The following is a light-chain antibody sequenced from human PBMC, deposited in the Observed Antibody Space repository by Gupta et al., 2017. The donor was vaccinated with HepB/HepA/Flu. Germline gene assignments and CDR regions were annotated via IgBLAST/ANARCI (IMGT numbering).Light chain of an antibody. CDR3: QQYNSYST. V-gene: IGKV1-5*03. Sequence: DIQMTQSPSILSASVGDRVTITCRASQSISSWLAWYQQKPGKAPKLLIYKASSLESGVPSRFSGSGSGTEFTLTISSLQPDDFATYYFQQYNSYSTFGQGTKVEIK. CDR1: QSISSW. CDR2: KAS. J-gene: IGKJ1*01.